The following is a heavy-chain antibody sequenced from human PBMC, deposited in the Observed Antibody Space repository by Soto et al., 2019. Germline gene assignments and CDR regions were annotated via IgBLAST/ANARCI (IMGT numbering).Heavy chain of an antibody. V-gene: IGHV4-59*01. J-gene: IGHJ4*02. CDR1: GGSISSYY. CDR3: ARGTSGSPRSNLDY. CDR2: VYYSGSTSGST. D-gene: IGHD1-26*01. Sequence: KPSETLSLTCTVSGGSISSYYWSWIRQPPGKGLEWIGYVYYSGSTSGSTNYNPSLKSRVTISVDTSKNQFSLKLSSVAAADTAMYYCARGTSGSPRSNLDYWGQGTLVTVSS.